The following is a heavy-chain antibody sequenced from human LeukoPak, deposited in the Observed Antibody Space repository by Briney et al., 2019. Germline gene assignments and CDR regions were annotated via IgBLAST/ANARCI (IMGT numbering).Heavy chain of an antibody. CDR3: TRDLMDYDVSTGLHHYYMDV. D-gene: IGHD3-9*01. Sequence: GGSLRLSCAASGFTFSSYAMSWVRQTPGKGLEWVSSINWNGGSTAYADSVKGRFTISRDNAKNTLYLQMNTLRVEDTAVYYCTRDLMDYDVSTGLHHYYMDVWGQGTTVTVSS. CDR1: GFTFSSYA. J-gene: IGHJ6*02. V-gene: IGHV3-20*04. CDR2: INWNGGST.